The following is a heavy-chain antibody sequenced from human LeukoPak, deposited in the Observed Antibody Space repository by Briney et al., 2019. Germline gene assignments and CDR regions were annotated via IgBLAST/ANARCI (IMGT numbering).Heavy chain of an antibody. D-gene: IGHD1-7*01. Sequence: SETLSLTCTVSGGSISSYYWSWIRQPPGKGLGWIGYIYYSGSTNYNPSLKSRVTISVDTSKNQFSLKLSSVTAADTAVYYCAREKAGTTAPFDYWGQGTLVTVSS. CDR2: IYYSGST. J-gene: IGHJ4*02. V-gene: IGHV4-59*01. CDR3: AREKAGTTAPFDY. CDR1: GGSISSYY.